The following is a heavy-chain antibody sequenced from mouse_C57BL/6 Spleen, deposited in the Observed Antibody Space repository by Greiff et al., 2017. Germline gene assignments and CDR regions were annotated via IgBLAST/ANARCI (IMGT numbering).Heavy chain of an antibody. CDR3: TTYYGRYYFDY. D-gene: IGHD2-1*01. CDR2: IDPENGDT. CDR1: GFNIKDDY. J-gene: IGHJ2*01. Sequence: EVQLQQSGAELVRPGASVKLSCTASGFNIKDDYMHWVKQRPEQGLEWIGWIDPENGDTEYASKFQGKATITADTSSNTAYLQRSSLTSEDTAVYYYTTYYGRYYFDYWGQGTTLTVAS. V-gene: IGHV14-4*01.